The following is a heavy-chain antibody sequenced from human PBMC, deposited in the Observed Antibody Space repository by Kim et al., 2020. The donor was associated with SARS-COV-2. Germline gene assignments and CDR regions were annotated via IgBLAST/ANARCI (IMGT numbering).Heavy chain of an antibody. D-gene: IGHD4-17*01. CDR3: ARLERLTTQYYYYGMDV. Sequence: LRSRVTIYVDTSTNQFSLKLSSVTAADTAVYYCARLERLTTQYYYYGMDVWGQGTTVTVSS. J-gene: IGHJ6*02. V-gene: IGHV4-39*01.